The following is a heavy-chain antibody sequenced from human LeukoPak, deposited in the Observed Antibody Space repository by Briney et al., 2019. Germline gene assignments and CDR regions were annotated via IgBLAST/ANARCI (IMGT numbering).Heavy chain of an antibody. CDR1: GGSISSYY. CDR2: IYYSGST. J-gene: IGHJ4*02. D-gene: IGHD6-19*01. Sequence: SETLSLTCTVSGGSISSYYWSWIRQPPGKGLEWIGYIYYSGSTNYNPSLKSRVTISVDTSKNQFPLKLSSVTAADTAGYYCATGGIAVAGALDYWGQGTLVTVSS. V-gene: IGHV4-59*01. CDR3: ATGGIAVAGALDY.